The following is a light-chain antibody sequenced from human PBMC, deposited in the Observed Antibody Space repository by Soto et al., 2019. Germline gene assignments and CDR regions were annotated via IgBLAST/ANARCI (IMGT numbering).Light chain of an antibody. J-gene: IGLJ1*01. Sequence: QSALTQPPSASGTPGQRVTISCSGSGSNIGSNTVNWYQQLPGTAPKLLIYSNNQRPSGVPDRFSGSKSGTSASLAISGLQSEDEADYYCAAWDDSLNGSYVFGTGTKVTVL. CDR3: AAWDDSLNGSYV. CDR1: GSNIGSNT. V-gene: IGLV1-44*01. CDR2: SNN.